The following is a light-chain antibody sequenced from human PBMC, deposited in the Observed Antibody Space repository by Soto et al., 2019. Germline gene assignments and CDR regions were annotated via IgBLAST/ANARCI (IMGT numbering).Light chain of an antibody. CDR1: QSISSTF. CDR3: QHYCDSPRFT. V-gene: IGKV3-20*01. Sequence: EVVLTQSPGTLSLSPGERATLSCRTSQSISSTFLAWYQQKPGQSPRLLMSGTSRRATGIPDRFSGSGSGTDFTLSISRLEPEDFAVYYCQHYCDSPRFTFGPGTKVDVK. CDR2: GTS. J-gene: IGKJ3*01.